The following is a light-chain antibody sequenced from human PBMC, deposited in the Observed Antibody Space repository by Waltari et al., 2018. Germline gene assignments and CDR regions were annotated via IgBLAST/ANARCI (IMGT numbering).Light chain of an antibody. CDR1: NIGEKT. V-gene: IGLV3-21*02. CDR2: DDS. Sequence: SYVVTQPPSVSVAPGQTASITCEGNNIGEKTVHWYQQKPGQAPVLVVYDDSARPSGIPGRFSGSNSGNTATLTISRVEAGDEADYYCQLWDTRSDSGVFGGGTKLTVL. CDR3: QLWDTRSDSGV. J-gene: IGLJ3*02.